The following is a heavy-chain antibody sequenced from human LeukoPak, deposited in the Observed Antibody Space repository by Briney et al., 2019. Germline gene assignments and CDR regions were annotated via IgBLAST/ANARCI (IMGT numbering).Heavy chain of an antibody. V-gene: IGHV5-51*01. Sequence: GESLKISCKGSGYSFISNWIGWVRQMPGKGLERMGIIYPGDSDTRYSPSFQGQVTISADKSISTAYLQWSSLKTSDTAMYYCTRHDSSSWYNYWGQGTLVTVSS. CDR2: IYPGDSDT. J-gene: IGHJ4*02. D-gene: IGHD6-13*01. CDR1: GYSFISNW. CDR3: TRHDSSSWYNY.